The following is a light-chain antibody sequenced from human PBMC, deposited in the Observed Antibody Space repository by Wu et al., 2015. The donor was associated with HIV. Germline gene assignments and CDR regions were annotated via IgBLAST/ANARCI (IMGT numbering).Light chain of an antibody. CDR3: QQRSNWPLT. J-gene: IGKJ5*01. V-gene: IGKV3-11*01. CDR1: QSVSTY. CDR2: DAS. Sequence: VLTQSPATVSFYPGERATLSCRASQSVSTYLAWYQQKPGQAPRLLMYDASNRATGIPVRFSGSGSGTDFTLTISSLEPEDFAVYYCQQRSNWPLTFGQGTRLEIK.